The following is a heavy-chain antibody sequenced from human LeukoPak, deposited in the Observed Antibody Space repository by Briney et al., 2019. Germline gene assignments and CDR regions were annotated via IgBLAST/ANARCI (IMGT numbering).Heavy chain of an antibody. CDR3: ARDRNTGSSYENLFEY. CDR1: GLTFSSYW. CDR2: INSDGSST. Sequence: GGSLRLSCAASGLTFSSYWMHWVRQAPGKGLVWVSRINSDGSSTIYADSVKGRFTISRDNAKNTLYLQMNSLRAEDTSVYYCARDRNTGSSYENLFEYWGQGSLVTVSS. J-gene: IGHJ4*02. D-gene: IGHD1-26*01. V-gene: IGHV3-74*01.